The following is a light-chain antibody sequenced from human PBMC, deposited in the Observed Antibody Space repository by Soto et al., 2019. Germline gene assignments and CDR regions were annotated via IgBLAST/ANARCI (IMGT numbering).Light chain of an antibody. V-gene: IGKV1-5*03. CDR3: QHYNSYSEA. Sequence: DIQMTQSPSTLSGAVGDRVTINCRASQTISSWLAWYQQKPGKAPKLLIYKASTLKSVFPSRFSGSGSGTEFTLTISSLQPADFATYYCQHYNSYSEAFGQGATVELK. J-gene: IGKJ1*01. CDR2: KAS. CDR1: QTISSW.